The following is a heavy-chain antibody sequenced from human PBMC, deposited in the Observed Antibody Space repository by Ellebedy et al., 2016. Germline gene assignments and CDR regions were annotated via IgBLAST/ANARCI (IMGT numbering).Heavy chain of an antibody. Sequence: GGSLRLSCAASGFTFSSDGMHWVRQAPGKGLEWVALIWYDGSNKYYADSVKGRFTISRDNSKNTLYLQMNSLRAEDKAVYYCAREKSYDVWKRGDYNYYAMDVWGQGTKVTVSS. V-gene: IGHV3-33*08. D-gene: IGHD3-3*01. CDR3: AREKSYDVWKRGDYNYYAMDV. CDR2: IWYDGSNK. CDR1: GFTFSSDG. J-gene: IGHJ6*02.